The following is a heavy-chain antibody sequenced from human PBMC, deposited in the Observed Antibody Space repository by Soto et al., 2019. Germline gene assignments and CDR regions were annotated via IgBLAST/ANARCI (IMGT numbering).Heavy chain of an antibody. CDR1: GYTFTSYG. D-gene: IGHD2-15*01. J-gene: IGHJ4*02. CDR3: ARDTYCSGGSCYNKYFDY. CDR2: ISAYNGNA. V-gene: IGHV1-18*01. Sequence: ASVKVSCKASGYTFTSYGISWVRQAPGQGLQRMGWISAYNGNANYAQKLQGRVTMTTDTSTSTAYMELRSLRSDDTAVYYCARDTYCSGGSCYNKYFDYWGQGTLVTVSS.